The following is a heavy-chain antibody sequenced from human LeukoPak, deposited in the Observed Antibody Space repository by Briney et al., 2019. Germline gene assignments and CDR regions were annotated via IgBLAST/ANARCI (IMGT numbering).Heavy chain of an antibody. V-gene: IGHV3-7*01. D-gene: IGHD3-9*01. Sequence: GGSLRLSCAASGFTFSSYWMSWVRQAPGKGLEWVANIKQDGSEKYSVDSVKGRFTISRDNAKNSLYLQRNSLRAEDTAVYYCARALSDVGPKIFSAFDYWGQGTLVTVSS. J-gene: IGHJ4*02. CDR2: IKQDGSEK. CDR3: ARALSDVGPKIFSAFDY. CDR1: GFTFSSYW.